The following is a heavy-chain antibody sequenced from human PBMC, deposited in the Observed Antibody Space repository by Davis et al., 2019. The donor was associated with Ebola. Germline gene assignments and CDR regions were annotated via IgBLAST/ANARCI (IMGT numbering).Heavy chain of an antibody. D-gene: IGHD6-6*01. CDR3: AKGPNIAARMFDS. V-gene: IGHV3-30*18. J-gene: IGHJ5*01. CDR1: GFTFRNFG. Sequence: PGGSLRLSCAASGFTFRNFGMNWVRQAPGKGLEWVAFLSFDGAYSYYSDSVKGRFYISRDNSRNTLDLQMNSLRVEDTAVYYCAKGPNIAARMFDSWGQGILLTVSS. CDR2: LSFDGAYS.